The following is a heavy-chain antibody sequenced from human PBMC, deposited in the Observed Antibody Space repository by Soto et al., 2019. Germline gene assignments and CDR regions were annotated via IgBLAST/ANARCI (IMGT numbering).Heavy chain of an antibody. J-gene: IGHJ6*03. V-gene: IGHV1-69*02. D-gene: IGHD4-17*01. Sequence: QVQLVQSGAEVKKPGSSVKVSCKASGGTFSNYTISWVRQAPGQGLESMGRIIPILNIANYAQKFQGRVTITADKSTTTAYMELSSLRSEDTAVYYCARVSEMGTVTEGFYYYMDVWGKGTTVTVSS. CDR3: ARVSEMGTVTEGFYYYMDV. CDR2: IIPILNIA. CDR1: GGTFSNYT.